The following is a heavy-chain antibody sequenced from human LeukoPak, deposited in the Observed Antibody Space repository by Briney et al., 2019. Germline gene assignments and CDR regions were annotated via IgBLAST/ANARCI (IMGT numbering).Heavy chain of an antibody. D-gene: IGHD3-22*01. V-gene: IGHV4-4*07. CDR2: IYTSGST. CDR1: GYSISSGYY. Sequence: SETLSLTCTVSGYSISSGYYWGWIRQPAGKGLEWIGRIYTSGSTNYNPSLKSRVTMSVDTSKNQFSLKLSSVTAADTAVYYCARERAYDSSGYYFVIAAPYYYYYYMDVWGKGTTVTISS. J-gene: IGHJ6*03. CDR3: ARERAYDSSGYYFVIAAPYYYYYYMDV.